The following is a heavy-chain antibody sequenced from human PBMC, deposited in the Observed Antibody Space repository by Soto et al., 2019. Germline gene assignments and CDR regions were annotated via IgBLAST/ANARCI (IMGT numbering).Heavy chain of an antibody. V-gene: IGHV4-59*01. D-gene: IGHD3-22*01. CDR3: ARYYDSSGYYRVFDY. CDR2: IYYSGST. J-gene: IGHJ4*02. CDR1: GGSISSYY. Sequence: PSETLSLTCTVSGGSISSYYWSWIRQPPGKGLEWIGYIYYSGSTNCNPSLKSRVTISVDTSKNQFSLKLSSVTAADTAVYYCARYYDSSGYYRVFDYWGQGTLVTVSS.